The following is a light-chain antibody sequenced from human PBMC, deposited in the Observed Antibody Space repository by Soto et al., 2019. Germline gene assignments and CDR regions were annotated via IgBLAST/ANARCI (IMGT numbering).Light chain of an antibody. CDR2: EDT. CDR3: CSYATGATWV. CDR1: SSDVGGSKL. V-gene: IGLV2-23*01. J-gene: IGLJ3*02. Sequence: QSALTQPASVSGSPGQSITISCTGTSSDVGGSKLVSWYHHHPGKAPKLIIYEDTKRPSGVSTRFSGSKSGNTASLTISGLQAEDEADYSWCSYATGATWVFGGGTTLTVL.